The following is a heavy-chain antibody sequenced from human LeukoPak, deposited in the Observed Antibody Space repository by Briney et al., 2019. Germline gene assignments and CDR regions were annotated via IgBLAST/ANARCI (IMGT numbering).Heavy chain of an antibody. CDR1: GFTFSDYY. CDR3: ARFPCSSTSCYGYYYYYYMDV. V-gene: IGHV3-11*04. CDR2: ISSSGSTI. D-gene: IGHD2-2*01. Sequence: GGSLRLSCAASGFTFSDYYMSWIRQAPGKGLEWVLYISSSGSTIYYADSVKGRFTISRDNAKNSLYLQMNSLRAEDTAVYYCARFPCSSTSCYGYYYYYYMDVWGKGTTVTVSS. J-gene: IGHJ6*03.